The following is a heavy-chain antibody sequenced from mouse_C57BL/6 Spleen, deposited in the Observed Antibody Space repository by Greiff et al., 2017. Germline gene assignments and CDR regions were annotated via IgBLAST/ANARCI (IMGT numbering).Heavy chain of an antibody. CDR1: GYAFSSYW. CDR3: ARAGLRYWYFDV. Sequence: QVQLQQSGAELVKPGASVKISCKASGYAFSSYWMNWVKQRPGKGLEWIGQIYPGDGDTNYNGKFKGKATLTADKSSSTAYLQLSSLTSEDSAVYFCARAGLRYWYFDVWGTGTTVTVSS. D-gene: IGHD2-4*01. J-gene: IGHJ1*03. CDR2: IYPGDGDT. V-gene: IGHV1-80*01.